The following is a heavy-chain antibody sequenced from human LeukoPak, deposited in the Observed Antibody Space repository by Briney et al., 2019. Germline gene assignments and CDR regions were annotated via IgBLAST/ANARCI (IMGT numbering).Heavy chain of an antibody. CDR3: ARAAGLAAAGAYYYYGMDV. CDR1: GYSFTSYW. J-gene: IGHJ6*02. D-gene: IGHD6-13*01. CDR2: IYPGDSDT. V-gene: IGHV5-51*01. Sequence: GESLKISCKGSGYSFTSYWIGWVRQMPGKGLEWMGIIYPGDSDTRYSPSFQGQVTISADKSISTAYLQWSSLKASDTAMYYCARAAGLAAAGAYYYYGMDVWGQGTTVTVSS.